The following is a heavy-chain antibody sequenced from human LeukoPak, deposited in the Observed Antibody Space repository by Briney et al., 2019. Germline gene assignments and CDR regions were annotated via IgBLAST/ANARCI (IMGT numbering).Heavy chain of an antibody. J-gene: IGHJ6*02. CDR2: IYYSGST. V-gene: IGHV4-31*03. CDR3: ARDHIVVVPAAMPGSYYYYYYGMDV. Sequence: SETLSLTCTVSGGSISSGGYYWRWIRQHPGTGLEWIGYIYYSGSTYYNPSLKSRVTISVDTSKNQFSLKLSSVTAADTAVYYCARDHIVVVPAAMPGSYYYYYYGMDVWGQGTTVTVSS. CDR1: GGSISSGGYY. D-gene: IGHD2-2*01.